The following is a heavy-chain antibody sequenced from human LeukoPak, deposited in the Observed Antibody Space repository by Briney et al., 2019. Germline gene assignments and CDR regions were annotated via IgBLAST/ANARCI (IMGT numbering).Heavy chain of an antibody. CDR1: GLTFSNYA. CDR3: AKEVAAHLDYYYYGMDV. J-gene: IGHJ6*02. V-gene: IGHV3-23*01. CDR2: ISGSGGKT. D-gene: IGHD2-15*01. Sequence: GGSLRLSCAASGLTFSNYAMNWVRQAPGKGLEWVSSISGSGGKTYYADSVKVRFTISRDNSKNTLYLQMDSLRVEDTAIYYCAKEVAAHLDYYYYGMDVWGQGTTVTVSS.